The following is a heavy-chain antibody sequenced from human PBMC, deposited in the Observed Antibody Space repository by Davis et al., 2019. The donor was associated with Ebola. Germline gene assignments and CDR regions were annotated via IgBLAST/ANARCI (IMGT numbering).Heavy chain of an antibody. V-gene: IGHV4-39*01. CDR2: IYYIGST. D-gene: IGHD2-21*01. Sequence: SETLSLTCTVSGGSISSSSYYWVWIRQPPGKGLEWIGNIYYIGSTYYNPSLKSRVTMSVATSRNQFSLKLRSVTATDTAVYYCTNAGEAIFDYWGRGTLVTVSS. J-gene: IGHJ4*02. CDR3: TNAGEAIFDY. CDR1: GGSISSSSYY.